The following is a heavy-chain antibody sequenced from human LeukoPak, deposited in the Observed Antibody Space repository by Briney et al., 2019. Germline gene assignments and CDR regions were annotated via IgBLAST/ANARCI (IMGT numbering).Heavy chain of an antibody. CDR2: IIPIFGTA. D-gene: IGHD2-2*01. V-gene: IGHV1-69*01. CDR1: GGTFSSYA. CDR3: ARSRDVVVPAALPYYYYYYGIDV. Sequence: GSSVKVSCKASGGTFSSYAISWVRQAPGQGLEWMGGIIPIFGTANYAQKFQGRVTITADESTSTAYMELSSLRSEDTAVYYCARSRDVVVPAALPYYYYYYGIDVWGKGTTVTVSS. J-gene: IGHJ6*04.